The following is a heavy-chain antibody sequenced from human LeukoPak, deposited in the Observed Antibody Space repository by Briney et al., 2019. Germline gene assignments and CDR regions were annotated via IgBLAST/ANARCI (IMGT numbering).Heavy chain of an antibody. D-gene: IGHD4-11*01. CDR1: GFTFSSYA. J-gene: IGHJ6*03. CDR3: ARADDYSNYGLYYYYMDV. V-gene: IGHV3-30-3*01. Sequence: SGGSLRLSCAASGFTFSSYAMHWVRQAPGKGLEWVAVISYDGSNKYYADSVKGRFTISRDNSKNTLYLQMNSLRAEDTAVYYCARADDYSNYGLYYYYMDVWGKGTTVTVSS. CDR2: ISYDGSNK.